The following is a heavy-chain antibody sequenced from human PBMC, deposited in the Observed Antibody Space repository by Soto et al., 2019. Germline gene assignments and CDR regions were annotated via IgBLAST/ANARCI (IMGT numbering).Heavy chain of an antibody. CDR2: IYYSGST. CDR3: ARLRDYYDSSGYYYRWFDF. D-gene: IGHD3-22*01. Sequence: SETLSLTCTVSGGSISSYYWSWIRQPPGKGLEWIGYIYYSGSTNYNPSLKSRVTISVDTSKNQFSLKLSSVTAADTAVYYCARLRDYYDSSGYYYRWFDFWGLGTLVTVSS. V-gene: IGHV4-59*08. CDR1: GGSISSYY. J-gene: IGHJ5*01.